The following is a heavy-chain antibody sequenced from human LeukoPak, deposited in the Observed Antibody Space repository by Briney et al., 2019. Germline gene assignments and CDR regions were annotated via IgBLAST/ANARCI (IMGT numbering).Heavy chain of an antibody. D-gene: IGHD5-24*01. CDR2: ISGSGSGGST. Sequence: GGSLRLSCAASGFTFSSSAMSWVRQAPGKGLEWASSISGSGSGGSTYYADSVKGRFTISRDNSKNTLYLQMNSLRAEDTAVYYCAKSGYNRFDYWGQGTLVTVSS. CDR1: GFTFSSSA. J-gene: IGHJ4*02. V-gene: IGHV3-23*01. CDR3: AKSGYNRFDY.